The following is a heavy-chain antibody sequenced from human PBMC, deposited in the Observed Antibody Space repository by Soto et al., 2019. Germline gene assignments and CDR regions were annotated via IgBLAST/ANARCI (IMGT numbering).Heavy chain of an antibody. Sequence: SETLSLTCTVSGGSINNYYWTWIRQPPGKGLEWIGYVYYTGSTSYNPSLKSRVTITLDTSMNQFSLNLNSVTAADTAMYFCARYSPPKKSYDSNPGWFDPWGQGTLVTVSS. V-gene: IGHV4-59*01. CDR3: ARYSPPKKSYDSNPGWFDP. CDR2: VYYTGST. D-gene: IGHD3-22*01. CDR1: GGSINNYY. J-gene: IGHJ5*02.